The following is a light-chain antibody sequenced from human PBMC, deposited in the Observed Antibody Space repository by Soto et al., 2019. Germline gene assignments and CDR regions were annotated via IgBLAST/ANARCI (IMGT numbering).Light chain of an antibody. J-gene: IGLJ3*02. CDR1: SSNIGTIY. V-gene: IGLV1-47*01. CDR3: VTWDDRLSAWV. Sequence: QSVLTQPPSASGTPGQRVTISCSGSSSNIGTIYVYWHQHLPGTAPRPLIYKNDQRPSGVPDRFSGSKSGTSASLAISGLRPEDESDYYCVTWDDRLSAWVFGGGTKLTVL. CDR2: KND.